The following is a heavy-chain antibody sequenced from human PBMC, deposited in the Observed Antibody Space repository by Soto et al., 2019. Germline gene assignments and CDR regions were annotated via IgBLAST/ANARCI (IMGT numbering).Heavy chain of an antibody. CDR3: ATSQKGCNWNYFDH. V-gene: IGHV4-39*01. J-gene: IGHJ4*02. CDR1: GASISGSYYY. D-gene: IGHD1-20*01. Sequence: SETLSLTCAVSGASISGSYYYWAWLRQSPGKGPEWIGSVFYTGFTSYNPSLESRVSVSVDTSKSQFSLKLSAVTAADTAVYYCATSQKGCNWNYFDHWGQGALVTVSS. CDR2: VFYTGFT.